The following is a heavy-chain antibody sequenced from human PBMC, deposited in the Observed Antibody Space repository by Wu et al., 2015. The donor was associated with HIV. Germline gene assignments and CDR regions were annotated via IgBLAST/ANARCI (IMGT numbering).Heavy chain of an antibody. CDR2: IIPIFGTA. CDR1: GYNFGSYG. CDR3: ARDLPRADSSGYYY. V-gene: IGHV1-69*13. Sequence: QAQLVQSADETKLPGASVRVSCKASGYNFGSYGINWVRQAPGQGLQWMGWIIPIFGTANYAQKFQGRVTITADESTSTAYMELSSLRSEDTAVYYCARDLPRADSSGYYYWGQGTLVTVSS. D-gene: IGHD3-22*01. J-gene: IGHJ4*02.